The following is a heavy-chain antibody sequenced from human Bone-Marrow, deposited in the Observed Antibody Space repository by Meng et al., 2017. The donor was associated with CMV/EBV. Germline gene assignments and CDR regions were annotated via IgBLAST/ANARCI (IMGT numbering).Heavy chain of an antibody. CDR3: ARVGITMIAGDY. Sequence: QVQLVQSGLEGKKPGAAVKVACKASGYTFTGYYMHWVRQAPGQGLEWMGWINPNSGGTNYAQKFQGRVTMTRDTSISTAYMELSRLRSDDTAVYYCARVGITMIAGDYWGQGTLVTVSS. J-gene: IGHJ4*02. V-gene: IGHV1-2*02. CDR2: INPNSGGT. CDR1: GYTFTGYY. D-gene: IGHD3-22*01.